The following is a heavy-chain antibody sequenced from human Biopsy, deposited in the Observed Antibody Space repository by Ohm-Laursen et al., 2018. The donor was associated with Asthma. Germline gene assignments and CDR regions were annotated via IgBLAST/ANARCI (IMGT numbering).Heavy chain of an antibody. CDR1: GDSFSNYA. CDR2: INAGDGNT. V-gene: IGHV1-3*01. J-gene: IGHJ3*01. D-gene: IGHD3-9*01. CDR3: ARTYYDFLTGQVNDTFAL. Sequence: SVKVSCKASGDSFSNYAISWVRQAPGQRLEWMGWINAGDGNTKYSQKFQGRVTITRDTSASTAYMDLRSLRSEDTAMYYCARTYYDFLTGQVNDTFALWGQGTMVTVSS.